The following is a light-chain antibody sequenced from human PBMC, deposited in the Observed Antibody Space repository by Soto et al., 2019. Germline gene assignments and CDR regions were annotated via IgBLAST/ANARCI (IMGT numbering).Light chain of an antibody. CDR2: ESS. J-gene: IGKJ5*01. Sequence: EIVMTQSPATLSVSPGQRATLSCRASESGSSHVDWYQQKPGQAPRLLINESSPRATYSPAMFSGSEAVTEFTLTISSLQSEDFAVYYCHHYHNGPMTFGQGTRLEI. CDR1: ESGSSH. CDR3: HHYHNGPMT. V-gene: IGKV3-15*01.